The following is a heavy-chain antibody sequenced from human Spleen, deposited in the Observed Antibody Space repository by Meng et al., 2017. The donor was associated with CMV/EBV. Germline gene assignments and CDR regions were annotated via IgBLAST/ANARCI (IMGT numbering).Heavy chain of an antibody. CDR3: ARDFWNYYYGSGSFYFQH. Sequence: QVQLVQSGAEVKKPGASLKVPCKPSGYPFTAYYMHWVRQAPGQGLEWMGWINTNTGNPTYAQGFTGRFVFSLYTSVSTAYLQISSLKAEDTAVYYCARDFWNYYYGSGSFYFQHWGQGTLVTVSS. D-gene: IGHD3-10*01. CDR1: GYPFTAYY. CDR2: INTNTGNP. V-gene: IGHV7-4-1*02. J-gene: IGHJ1*01.